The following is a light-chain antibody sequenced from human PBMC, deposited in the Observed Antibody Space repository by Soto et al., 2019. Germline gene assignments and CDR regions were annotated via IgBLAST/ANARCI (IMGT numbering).Light chain of an antibody. CDR2: DAS. Sequence: EIMMTQSPATVSVSPGERATLSCRASQSIRTNVAWYQQKPGQALRLLIYDASTRATGLSSRFSGSGSGTEFTLTISSLQSEDVAIYYCQQYNDWPPLNFGGGTRLEI. J-gene: IGKJ4*01. CDR1: QSIRTN. V-gene: IGKV3-15*01. CDR3: QQYNDWPPLN.